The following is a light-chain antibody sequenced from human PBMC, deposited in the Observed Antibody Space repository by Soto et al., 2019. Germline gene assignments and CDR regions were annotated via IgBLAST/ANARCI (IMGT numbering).Light chain of an antibody. CDR3: STWDDSLNGWV. J-gene: IGLJ3*02. V-gene: IGLV1-40*01. CDR1: SSNIGAGFD. Sequence: QSVLTQPPSVSGAPGQRVTISCTGSSSNIGAGFDVHWYHQIAGTAPKLLMFNDDQRPSGVPDRFSGSRSGTSASLAISGLQSDDEADYFCSTWDDSLNGWVFGGGTKVTVL. CDR2: NDD.